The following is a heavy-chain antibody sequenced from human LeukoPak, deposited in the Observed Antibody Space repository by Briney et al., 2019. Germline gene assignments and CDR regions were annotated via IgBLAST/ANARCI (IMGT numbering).Heavy chain of an antibody. D-gene: IGHD3-9*01. CDR3: AREGLYDVLTGYYQSWLDP. CDR2: IYYSGST. V-gene: IGHV4-59*01. Sequence: SETLSLTCSVSGGSINNYFWSWIRQPPGKGLEWIGYIYYSGSTSYNPSLKSRVTISVDTSRNQFSLRLSSVTAADTAVYYCAREGLYDVLTGYYQSWLDPWGQGTLVTVSS. J-gene: IGHJ5*02. CDR1: GGSINNYF.